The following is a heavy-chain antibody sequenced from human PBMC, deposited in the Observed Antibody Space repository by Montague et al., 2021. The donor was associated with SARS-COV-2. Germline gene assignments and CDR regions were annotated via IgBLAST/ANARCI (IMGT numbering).Heavy chain of an antibody. Sequence: SETLSLTCTVSGGSISSRSYYWGWIRQPPGKGLEWIGSIYYSGSTYYNPSLKSRVTISVDTSKNQFSLKLGSVTAADTAVYYCARLRGDYGGTYDTFDIWGQGTMVTVSS. CDR2: IYYSGST. J-gene: IGHJ3*02. D-gene: IGHD4-23*01. V-gene: IGHV4-39*01. CDR3: ARLRGDYGGTYDTFDI. CDR1: GGSISSRSYY.